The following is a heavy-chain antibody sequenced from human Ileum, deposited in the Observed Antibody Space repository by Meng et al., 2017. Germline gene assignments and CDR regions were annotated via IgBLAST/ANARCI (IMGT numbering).Heavy chain of an antibody. Sequence: QLCECGPGLVRASGTLYLPCSVSGESISSRNIHWGWIRQPPGKGLEWIGSIYYVRRAYYHPSLKGRVTISIDSSKNQFSLSLTSVTAADTATYYCAREEADGNLGGYWGQGMLVTVSS. J-gene: IGHJ4*02. CDR1: GESISSRNIH. D-gene: IGHD6-13*01. V-gene: IGHV4-39*07. CDR3: AREEADGNLGGY. CDR2: IYYVRRA.